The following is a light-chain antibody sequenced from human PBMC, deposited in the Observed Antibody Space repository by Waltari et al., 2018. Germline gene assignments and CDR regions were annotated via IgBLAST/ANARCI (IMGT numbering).Light chain of an antibody. V-gene: IGKV3-20*01. CDR2: DTS. CDR1: ENIRSF. CDR3: QKYVTLPAT. Sequence: IVLMQSPGTLSLSPGERATLSCRASENIRSFLAWYQQKPGQAPRLLIYDTSTRATGIPDRFSGSGSGTDFSLTISRLEPEDFAVYYCQKYVTLPATFGQGTKVEIK. J-gene: IGKJ1*01.